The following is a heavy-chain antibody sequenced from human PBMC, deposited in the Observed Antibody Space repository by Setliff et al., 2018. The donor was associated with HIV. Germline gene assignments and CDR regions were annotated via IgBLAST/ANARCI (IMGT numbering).Heavy chain of an antibody. Sequence: SETLSLTCTVADGSISTGSYYWSWVRQPAGRGLEWIGRIYTSGSTNYNPSLKSRVTMSVDTSKNQFSLNLTSVTAADTAVDYCARGRFVGFDYWGQGTLVTVSS. CDR3: ARGRFVGFDY. D-gene: IGHD3-16*02. CDR1: DGSISTGSYY. V-gene: IGHV4-61*02. CDR2: IYTSGST. J-gene: IGHJ4*02.